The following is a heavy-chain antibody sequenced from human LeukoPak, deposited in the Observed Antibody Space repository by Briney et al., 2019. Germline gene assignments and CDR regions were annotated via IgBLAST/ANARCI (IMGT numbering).Heavy chain of an antibody. Sequence: PGGSLRISCAASWFTVSSNYMSWVRQAPGKGLEWVSVIYSGGSTYYADSVKGRFTISRDNSKNTLYLQMNSLRAEDTAVYHCVKDYRSGSYMGHFDSWGQGTLVTVSS. CDR3: VKDYRSGSYMGHFDS. D-gene: IGHD6-19*01. CDR1: WFTVSSNY. CDR2: IYSGGST. V-gene: IGHV3-53*01. J-gene: IGHJ4*02.